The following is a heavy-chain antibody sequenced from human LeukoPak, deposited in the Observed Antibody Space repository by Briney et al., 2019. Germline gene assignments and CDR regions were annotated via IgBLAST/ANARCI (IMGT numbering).Heavy chain of an antibody. D-gene: IGHD6-13*01. CDR3: ARRIAAAGTFDY. J-gene: IGHJ4*02. CDR1: GGSISSGGYY. CDR2: IYHSGST. Sequence: PSQTLSLTCTVSGGSISSGGYYWSWIRQHPGKGLEWIGYIYHSGSTYYNPSLKSRVTISVDTSKNQFSLKLSSVTAADTAVYYCARRIAAAGTFDYWGQGTLVTVSS. V-gene: IGHV4-31*03.